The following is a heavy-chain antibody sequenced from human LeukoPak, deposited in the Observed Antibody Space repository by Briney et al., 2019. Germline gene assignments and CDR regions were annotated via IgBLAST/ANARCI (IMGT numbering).Heavy chain of an antibody. Sequence: PGGSLRLSCAASGFTFSSYAMSWVRQAPGKGLEWVSAISGSGGSTYYADSVKGRFTISRDNSENTLYLQMNSLRAEDTAVYYCAKVTNYYDSSGGYWGQGTLVTVSS. CDR1: GFTFSSYA. J-gene: IGHJ4*02. D-gene: IGHD3-22*01. CDR2: ISGSGGST. CDR3: AKVTNYYDSSGGY. V-gene: IGHV3-23*01.